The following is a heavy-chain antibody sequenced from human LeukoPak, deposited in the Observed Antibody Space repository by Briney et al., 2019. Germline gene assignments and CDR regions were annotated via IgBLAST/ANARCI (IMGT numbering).Heavy chain of an antibody. Sequence: AGGSLRLSCAASGFTFSSYWMSWVRQAPGKGLEWVANINQDGSEKYYVGSVEGRFTISRDNAKNSLYLQMNSLRAEDTAVYYCARSADTGTVDYWGQGTLVTASS. D-gene: IGHD2-8*02. J-gene: IGHJ4*02. CDR3: ARSADTGTVDY. CDR1: GFTFSSYW. V-gene: IGHV3-7*01. CDR2: INQDGSEK.